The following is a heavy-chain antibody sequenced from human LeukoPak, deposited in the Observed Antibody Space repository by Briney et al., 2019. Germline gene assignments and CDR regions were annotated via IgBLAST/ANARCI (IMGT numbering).Heavy chain of an antibody. CDR3: ASGSVYSASWSNWFDP. D-gene: IGHD2-2*01. CDR2: IYYSGST. J-gene: IGHJ5*02. V-gene: IGHV4-59*08. Sequence: SETLSLTCTVSGGSISSYYWSWIRQPPGKGLEWIGYIYYSGSTNYNHSLKSRVTMSVDTSKNQFSLNLTSVTAADTAVYYCASGSVYSASWSNWFDPWGQGTLVTVSS. CDR1: GGSISSYY.